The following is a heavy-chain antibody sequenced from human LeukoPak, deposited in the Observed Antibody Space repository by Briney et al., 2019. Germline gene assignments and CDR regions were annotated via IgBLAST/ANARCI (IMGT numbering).Heavy chain of an antibody. CDR3: AKDKHYYDSSGFPPKD. V-gene: IGHV3-30*02. D-gene: IGHD3-22*01. CDR2: IRYDGSNK. CDR1: GFTFSSYG. Sequence: GGSLRLSCAASGFTFSSYGMHWVRQAPGKGLEWVAFIRYDGSNKYYAGSVKGRFTISRDNSKNTLYLQMNSLRAEDTAVYYCAKDKHYYDSSGFPPKDWGQGTLVTVSS. J-gene: IGHJ4*02.